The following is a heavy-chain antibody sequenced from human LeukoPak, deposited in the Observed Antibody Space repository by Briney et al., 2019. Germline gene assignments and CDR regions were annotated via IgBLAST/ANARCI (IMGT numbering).Heavy chain of an antibody. CDR3: ARADTIVVVPPPYYYMDV. Sequence: SETLSLTCTVSGGSISSGDYYWSWIRQPPGKGLEWIGYIYYSGSTYYNPSLKSRVTISVDTSKNQFSLKLGSVTAADTAVYYCARADTIVVVPPPYYYMDVWGKGTTVTVSS. CDR2: IYYSGST. J-gene: IGHJ6*03. V-gene: IGHV4-30-4*08. D-gene: IGHD2-2*01. CDR1: GGSISSGDYY.